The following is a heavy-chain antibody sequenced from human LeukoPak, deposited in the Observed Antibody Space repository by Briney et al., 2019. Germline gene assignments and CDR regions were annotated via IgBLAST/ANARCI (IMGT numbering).Heavy chain of an antibody. CDR1: GYTFTGYY. V-gene: IGHV1-2*06. CDR2: INPNSGGT. Sequence: ASVKVSCKASGYTFTGYYMHWVRQAPGQGLEWMGRINPNSGGTNYAQKFQGRVTMTRDTSISTAYMELSRLRSDDTAVYYCARDSGGFGEEYYYYYYYMDVWGKGTTVTVSS. CDR3: ARDSGGFGEEYYYYYYYMDV. J-gene: IGHJ6*03. D-gene: IGHD3-10*01.